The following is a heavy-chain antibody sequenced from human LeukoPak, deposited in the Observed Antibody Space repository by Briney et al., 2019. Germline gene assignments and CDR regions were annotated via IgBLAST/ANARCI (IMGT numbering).Heavy chain of an antibody. CDR1: GFTFSSYG. V-gene: IGHV3-33*06. D-gene: IGHD2-21*01. J-gene: IGHJ4*02. Sequence: GGSLRLSCAASGFTFSSYGMHWVRQAPGKGLEWVAVIWYDGSNKYYADSVKGRFSISRDNSKNTLYLQMDSLRGEDTAVYYCAKDFRIGYSAHFDYWGQGALVTVSS. CDR2: IWYDGSNK. CDR3: AKDFRIGYSAHFDY.